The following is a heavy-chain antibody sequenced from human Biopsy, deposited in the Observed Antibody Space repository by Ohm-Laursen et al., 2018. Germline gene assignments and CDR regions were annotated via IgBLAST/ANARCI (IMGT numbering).Heavy chain of an antibody. V-gene: IGHV3-21*01. CDR2: ISETSSHI. Sequence: SLRLSCAASGFSVSSYDMNWVRQASGKGLEWISYISETSSHIYDADSVRGRFTVARDIAKNSLYLQLNSLRVEDTAVYYCARGSSRRAREGGMDVWGQGTTVTVSS. D-gene: IGHD2-2*01. J-gene: IGHJ6*02. CDR3: ARGSSRRAREGGMDV. CDR1: GFSVSSYD.